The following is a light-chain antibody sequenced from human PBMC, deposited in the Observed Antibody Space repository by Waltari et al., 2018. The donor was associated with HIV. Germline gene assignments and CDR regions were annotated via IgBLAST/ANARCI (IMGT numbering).Light chain of an antibody. CDR3: QQYGSSPRSIT. J-gene: IGKJ5*01. CDR1: QSVSSTY. Sequence: EIVLTQSPGTLSLSPGERATLSCRASQSVSSTYLAWYQQKPGQAPRLLLYGASSRATGIPDRFSGSGSGTDFTLTISRLEPEDFAVYYCQQYGSSPRSITFGQGTRLEIK. V-gene: IGKV3-20*01. CDR2: GAS.